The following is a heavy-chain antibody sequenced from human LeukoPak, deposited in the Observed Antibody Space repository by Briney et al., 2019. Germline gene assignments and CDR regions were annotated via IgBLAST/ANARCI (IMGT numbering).Heavy chain of an antibody. D-gene: IGHD3-3*01. CDR3: ARGFYDFWSGYDY. CDR2: ISYDGSNK. V-gene: IGHV3-30*03. J-gene: IGHJ4*02. CDR1: GFTFSSYG. Sequence: PGGSLRLSCAASGFTFSSYGMHWVRQAPGKGLEWVAVISYDGSNKYYADSVKGRFTISRDNSKNTLYLQMNSLRAEDTAVYYCARGFYDFWSGYDYWGQGTLVTVSS.